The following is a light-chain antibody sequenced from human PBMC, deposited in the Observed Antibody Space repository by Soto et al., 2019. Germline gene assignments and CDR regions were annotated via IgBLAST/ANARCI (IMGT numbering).Light chain of an antibody. CDR2: GAS. CDR1: ETVATN. Sequence: EVVLTQSPATLSASPGEIATLSCWASETVATNLAWYQQKPGQAPRLLISGASTRAAGISDRFRGSGSGTEFTLTISSLRSEDSGIYYGQQYFEWPPMTFGQGTKVEI. V-gene: IGKV3-15*01. J-gene: IGKJ1*01. CDR3: QQYFEWPPMT.